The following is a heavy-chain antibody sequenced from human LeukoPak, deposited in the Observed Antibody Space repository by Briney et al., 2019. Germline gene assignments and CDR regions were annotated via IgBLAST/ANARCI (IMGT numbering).Heavy chain of an antibody. J-gene: IGHJ4*02. CDR1: GGSISSSSYY. Sequence: SETLSLTCTVSGGSISSSSYYWGWIRQPPGKGLEWIGSIYYSGSTYYNPSLKSRVTISVDTSKNQFSLKLSSVTAADTAVYYCARVRRLSLLYDYWGQGTLVTVSS. D-gene: IGHD6-25*01. CDR3: ARVRRLSLLYDY. CDR2: IYYSGST. V-gene: IGHV4-39*01.